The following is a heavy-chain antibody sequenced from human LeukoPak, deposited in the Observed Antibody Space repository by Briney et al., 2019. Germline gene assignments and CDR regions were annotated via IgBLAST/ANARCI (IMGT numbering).Heavy chain of an antibody. CDR2: INPSGGST. Sequence: ASVKVSCKASGYTFTNYYIHWVRQAPGQGREGMGMINPSGGSTIYTQKFQPRVTVTSDTSTSTVYMELSSLRSEDTAVYYCARSRGTYFDYWGQGTLVTVSS. V-gene: IGHV1-46*01. J-gene: IGHJ4*02. CDR3: ARSRGTYFDY. CDR1: GYTFTNYY. D-gene: IGHD1-26*01.